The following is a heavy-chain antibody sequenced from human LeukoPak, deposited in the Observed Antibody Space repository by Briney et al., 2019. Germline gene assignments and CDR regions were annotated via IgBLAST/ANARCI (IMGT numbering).Heavy chain of an antibody. Sequence: GGSLRLSCAASGFTFNNYEMNWVRQAPGKGLEWVSYISSSGSSIYYADSVNGRFTISRDNAKNSLYLQMNSLRAEDTAVYYCARAYFDSSDYYYPDYWGQGTLVTVSS. V-gene: IGHV3-48*03. J-gene: IGHJ4*02. CDR1: GFTFNNYE. D-gene: IGHD3-22*01. CDR2: ISSSGSSI. CDR3: ARAYFDSSDYYYPDY.